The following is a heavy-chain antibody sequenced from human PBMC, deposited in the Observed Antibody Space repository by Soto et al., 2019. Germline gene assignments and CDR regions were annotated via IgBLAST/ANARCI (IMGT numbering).Heavy chain of an antibody. CDR1: GYSISSGYY. Sequence: SETLSLTCAVSGYSISSGYYWIRQSPGKGLEWIGTIYHSGSTYYNRSLKGRVTISVDTSKNQFSLKLSSVTAADTAVYYCARESAPHDFWSGSLPSGMDVWGQGTTVT. CDR3: ARESAPHDFWSGSLPSGMDV. D-gene: IGHD3-3*01. J-gene: IGHJ6*02. V-gene: IGHV4-38-2*02. CDR2: IYHSGST.